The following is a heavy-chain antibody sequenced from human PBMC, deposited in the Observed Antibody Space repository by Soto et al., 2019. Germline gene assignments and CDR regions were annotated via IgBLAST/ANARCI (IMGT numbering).Heavy chain of an antibody. Sequence: RASVKVSCKASGYTFTSYGISWVRQAPGQGLEWMGWISAYNGNTNYAQKLQGRVTMTTDTSTSTAYMELRSLRSDDTAVYYCARAAPGGWNVVVPAARGSNWGQGTLVTVSS. J-gene: IGHJ4*02. CDR2: ISAYNGNT. V-gene: IGHV1-18*01. CDR1: GYTFTSYG. D-gene: IGHD2-2*01. CDR3: ARAAPGGWNVVVPAARGSN.